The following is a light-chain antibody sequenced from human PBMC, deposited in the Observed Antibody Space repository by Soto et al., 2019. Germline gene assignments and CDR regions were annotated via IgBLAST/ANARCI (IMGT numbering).Light chain of an antibody. CDR2: DVY. J-gene: IGKJ4*01. CDR3: QQRANWPLS. V-gene: IGKV3-11*01. Sequence: EIVLTQSPAALSLSPGVRATLSCRASQSVGNSLAWYQQKRGQAPRLLIYDVYSKPLGIPARFTGSGSGTDFTLTISGLEPEDFAVYYCQQRANWPLSFGGGTKVEIK. CDR1: QSVGNS.